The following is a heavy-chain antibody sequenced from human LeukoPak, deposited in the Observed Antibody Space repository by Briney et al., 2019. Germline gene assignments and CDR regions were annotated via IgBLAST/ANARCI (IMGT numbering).Heavy chain of an antibody. V-gene: IGHV1-2*02. CDR3: ARGGRYYDFWSGYSGAEYFQH. Sequence: ASVKVSCKASGYTFTYHYIHGVRQAPGQGLEWMGWNNPNSGDTNYAQKFQGRVTMTRDTPISTINMELRRLTSDDTAVYYCARGGRYYDFWSGYSGAEYFQHWGQGTLVTVSS. CDR2: NNPNSGDT. D-gene: IGHD3-3*01. CDR1: GYTFTYHY. J-gene: IGHJ1*01.